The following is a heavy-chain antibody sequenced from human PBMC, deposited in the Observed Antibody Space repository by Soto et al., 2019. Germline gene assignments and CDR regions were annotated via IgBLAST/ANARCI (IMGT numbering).Heavy chain of an antibody. Sequence: ASVKVSCKVSGYTLTELSIHWVRPAPGEGLEWMGGFDLENGETIYAQRFQGRLTMTEESSPETPYLELSSVRSEGTAVYYGAIEVRRSNHFDHWGQGTMVTVS. CDR1: GYTLTELS. V-gene: IGHV1-24*01. D-gene: IGHD3-10*01. CDR2: FDLENGET. J-gene: IGHJ4*02. CDR3: AIEVRRSNHFDH.